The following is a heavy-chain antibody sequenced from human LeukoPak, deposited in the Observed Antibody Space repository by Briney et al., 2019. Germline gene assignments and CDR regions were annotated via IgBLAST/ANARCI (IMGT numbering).Heavy chain of an antibody. J-gene: IGHJ4*02. CDR3: ARGPRYSSGWYLY. CDR2: INHSGST. D-gene: IGHD6-19*01. CDR1: GGSFSGYY. Sequence: ASETLSLTCAVYGGSFSGYYWSWIRQPPGKGLEWIGEINHSGSTKYNPSLKSRVTISVDTSKNQFSLKLSSVTAADTAVYYCARGPRYSSGWYLYWGQGTLVTVSS. V-gene: IGHV4-34*01.